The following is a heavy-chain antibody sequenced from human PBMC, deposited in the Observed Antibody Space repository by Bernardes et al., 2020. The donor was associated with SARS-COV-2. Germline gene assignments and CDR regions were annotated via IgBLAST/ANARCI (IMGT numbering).Heavy chain of an antibody. D-gene: IGHD1-26*01. Sequence: SETLSLTCAVSGDSVSSSNWWLCVLQSPGVGLVYLGATYHTGTTKYKSSLKSRVTMSVDKPNNQFSLTLTSVTAADTAVYSCGGGTNYKFDYWGQISRVTVPS. CDR2: TYHTGTT. CDR1: GDSVSSSNW. CDR3: GGGTNYKFDY. V-gene: IGHV4-4*02. J-gene: IGHJ4*02.